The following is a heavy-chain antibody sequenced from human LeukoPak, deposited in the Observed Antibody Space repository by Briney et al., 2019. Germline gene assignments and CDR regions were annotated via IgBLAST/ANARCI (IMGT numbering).Heavy chain of an antibody. Sequence: PGGSLRLSCAASGFTFSGYAMSWVRQAPGKGLEWVSAISGSGGSTYYADSVKGRFTISRDNSKNTLYLQMNSLRAEDTAVYYCASLLSWTYIIDYWGQGTLVTVSS. D-gene: IGHD3-16*01. V-gene: IGHV3-23*01. CDR2: ISGSGGST. CDR1: GFTFSGYA. J-gene: IGHJ4*02. CDR3: ASLLSWTYIIDY.